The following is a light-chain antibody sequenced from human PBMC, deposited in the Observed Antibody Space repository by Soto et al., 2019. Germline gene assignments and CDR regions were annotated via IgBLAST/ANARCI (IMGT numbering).Light chain of an antibody. CDR3: SSYTSSGTRYV. J-gene: IGLJ1*01. CDR2: DVS. V-gene: IGLV2-14*01. Sequence: QSALTQPDSVSGSPGQSITISCTGTSSDVGGYNFVSWYQQHPGKAPKLMIYDVSNRPSGVSNRFSGSKSGNTASLTISGLQAEDEADYYCSSYTSSGTRYVFGTGTKLTVL. CDR1: SSDVGGYNF.